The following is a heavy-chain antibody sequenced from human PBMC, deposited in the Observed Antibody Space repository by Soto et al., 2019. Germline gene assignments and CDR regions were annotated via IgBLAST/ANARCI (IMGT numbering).Heavy chain of an antibody. CDR3: XXXXXXXXXXXNYXYGIDV. CDR2: IIPIFPTP. V-gene: IGHV1-69*12. J-gene: IGHJ6*02. Sequence: QVQLVQSGAEVKKPGSSVTVSCKASGGTFGNSAISWVRQAPGQGLEWLGGIIPIFPTPDYAQKFQGRVXITAXXSTSXXYMXXXXXXXXXXXXXXXXXXXXXXXXXXNYXYGIDVWGQGTTVTVSS. CDR1: GGTFGNSA.